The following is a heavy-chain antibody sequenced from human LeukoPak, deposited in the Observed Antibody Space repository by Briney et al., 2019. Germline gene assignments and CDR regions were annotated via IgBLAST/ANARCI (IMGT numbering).Heavy chain of an antibody. D-gene: IGHD6-19*01. CDR2: IIPIFGTA. CDR3: ARAIIAVAGPHYYYYYMDV. CDR1: GGTFSSYA. J-gene: IGHJ6*03. V-gene: IGHV1-69*13. Sequence: SVKVSCKASGGTFSSYAISWVRQAPGQGLEWMGGIIPIFGTANYAQKFQGRVTITADESTSTAYMELSSLRSEDTAVYYCARAIIAVAGPHYYYYYMDVWGKGTTVTVSS.